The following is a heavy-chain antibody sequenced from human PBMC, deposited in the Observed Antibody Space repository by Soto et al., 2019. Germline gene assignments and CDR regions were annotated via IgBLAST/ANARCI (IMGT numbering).Heavy chain of an antibody. Sequence: GGSLRLSCAASGFTFSSYGMHWVRQAPGKGLEWVAVISYDGSNKYYADSVKGRFTISRDNSKNTLYLQMNSLRAEDTAVYYCAKDGSGYELEGSPDYWGQGTLVTVSS. J-gene: IGHJ4*02. CDR1: GFTFSSYG. CDR2: ISYDGSNK. V-gene: IGHV3-30*18. CDR3: AKDGSGYELEGSPDY. D-gene: IGHD5-12*01.